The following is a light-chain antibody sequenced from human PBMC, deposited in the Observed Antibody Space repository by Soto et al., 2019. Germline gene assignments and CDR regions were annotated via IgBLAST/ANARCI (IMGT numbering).Light chain of an antibody. Sequence: EIVLTQSPSTLSLSPGERATLSCRASQSVSSYLAWYQQKPGQAPRLLIYDASNRATGIPARFSGSGSGTDFTLTISSLEPEDFAVYYCQQRRNWLTFGPGTQVDIK. CDR1: QSVSSY. J-gene: IGKJ3*01. V-gene: IGKV3-11*01. CDR3: QQRRNWLT. CDR2: DAS.